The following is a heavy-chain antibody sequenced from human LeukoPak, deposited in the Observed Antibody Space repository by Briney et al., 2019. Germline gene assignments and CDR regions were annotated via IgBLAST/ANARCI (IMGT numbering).Heavy chain of an antibody. CDR2: IYSGGST. V-gene: IGHV3-53*01. J-gene: IGHJ4*02. D-gene: IGHD6-19*01. Sequence: GGSLRLSCAASGFTVSSKYMSWVRQARGKGLEWVTVIYSGGSTYYADSVKGRFTISRDNSKNTLYLQMNSLRAEDTAVYYCARNGRDQWLASDYWGQGTLVTVSS. CDR1: GFTVSSKY. CDR3: ARNGRDQWLASDY.